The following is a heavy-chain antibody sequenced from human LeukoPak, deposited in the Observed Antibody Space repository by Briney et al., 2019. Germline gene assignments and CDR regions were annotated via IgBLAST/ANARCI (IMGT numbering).Heavy chain of an antibody. J-gene: IGHJ5*02. D-gene: IGHD2-8*01. V-gene: IGHV3-15*01. CDR3: TTLYRLDP. CDR1: GFTFSNAW. Sequence: GGSLRLSCAASGFTFSNAWMNWVRQAPGKGLEWVGFIKRISDGEAPHYAAPVEGTVTISRDDSKHTLFLQMNSLKTEDTGVYYCTTLYRLDPWGQGTLVTVSS. CDR2: IKRISDGEAP.